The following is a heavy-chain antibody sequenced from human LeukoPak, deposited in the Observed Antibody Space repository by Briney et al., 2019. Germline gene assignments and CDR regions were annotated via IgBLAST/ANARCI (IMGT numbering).Heavy chain of an antibody. Sequence: GGSLRLSCTASGCTFSSYSMNWVRQAPWRGLEWVSSISSSSSYIYYADSVKGRLTISRGTAKNSLYLQMNSLRAEDTAVYYCARAMSGYSGYAFDYWGKGTLVTVSS. CDR2: ISSSSSYI. CDR1: GCTFSSYS. J-gene: IGHJ4*02. V-gene: IGHV3-21*01. D-gene: IGHD5-12*01. CDR3: ARAMSGYSGYAFDY.